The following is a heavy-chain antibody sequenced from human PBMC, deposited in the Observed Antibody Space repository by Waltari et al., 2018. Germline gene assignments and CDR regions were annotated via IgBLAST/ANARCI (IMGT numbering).Heavy chain of an antibody. CDR2: INPNSGGT. CDR3: ARDGHSGYDVDY. CDR1: GYTFTGYY. V-gene: IGHV1-2*06. Sequence: QVQLVQSGAEVKKPGASVKVSCKASGYTFTGYYMHWVRQAPGQGLEWMGRINPNSGGTNYAKKFQGRVTMNRDTSISTAYMGLSRLGSDDTAVYYCARDGHSGYDVDYWGQGTLVTVSS. J-gene: IGHJ4*02. D-gene: IGHD5-12*01.